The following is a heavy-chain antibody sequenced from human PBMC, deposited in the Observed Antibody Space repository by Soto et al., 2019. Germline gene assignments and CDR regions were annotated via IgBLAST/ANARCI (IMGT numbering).Heavy chain of an antibody. V-gene: IGHV1-3*01. Sequence: QVQLVQSGAEVKKPGASVKVSCKASGYTFTSYAMHWVRQAPGQRLEWMGWINAGNGNTKYSQKFQGRVTITRDTSASTAYMELSSLRSEDTAVYYCARDHAAYYYDNSLLELGYWGQGTLVTVSS. J-gene: IGHJ4*02. CDR3: ARDHAAYYYDNSLLELGY. D-gene: IGHD3-22*01. CDR2: INAGNGNT. CDR1: GYTFTSYA.